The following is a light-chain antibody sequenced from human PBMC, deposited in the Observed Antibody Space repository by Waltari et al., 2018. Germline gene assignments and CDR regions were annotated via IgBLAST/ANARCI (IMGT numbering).Light chain of an antibody. CDR2: DAS. CDR1: QSISSW. Sequence: DIQMTQSPSTLSASVGDRVTLTCRASQSISSWLAWDQQKPGKAPKLRIYDASSLESGVPSRFRGSGSGTEFTLTISSLQPDDSATYWCQTYNNYGTFGQGTKVEI. CDR3: QTYNNYGT. V-gene: IGKV1-5*01. J-gene: IGKJ1*01.